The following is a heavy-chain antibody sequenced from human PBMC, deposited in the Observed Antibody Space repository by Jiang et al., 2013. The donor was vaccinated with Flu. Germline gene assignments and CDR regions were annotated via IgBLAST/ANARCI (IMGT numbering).Heavy chain of an antibody. CDR2: SILVTLIP. J-gene: IGHJ5*02. CDR3: ARLLSIAVAPGGSWFDP. Sequence: GESLKISCKGSGYSFTSYWIGWVRQMPGKAWSGWGSSILVTLIPDTARPSKARSPSQPTSPSARYLQWSSLKASDTAMYYCARLLSIAVAPGGSWFDPWGQGTLVTVSS. V-gene: IGHV5-51*01. D-gene: IGHD6-19*01. CDR1: GYSFTSYW.